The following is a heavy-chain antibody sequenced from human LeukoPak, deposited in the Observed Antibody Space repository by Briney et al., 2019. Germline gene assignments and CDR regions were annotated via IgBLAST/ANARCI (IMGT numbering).Heavy chain of an antibody. Sequence: PGGSLRLSCAASGFTFSSYGMHWVRQAPGKGLEWVAVIWYDGSNKYYADSVKGRFTISRDNSKNTLYLQMNSLRAEDTAVYYCARDKNRKYSGSYLDYWGQGTLVTVSS. J-gene: IGHJ4*02. D-gene: IGHD1-26*01. CDR3: ARDKNRKYSGSYLDY. CDR2: IWYDGSNK. V-gene: IGHV3-33*01. CDR1: GFTFSSYG.